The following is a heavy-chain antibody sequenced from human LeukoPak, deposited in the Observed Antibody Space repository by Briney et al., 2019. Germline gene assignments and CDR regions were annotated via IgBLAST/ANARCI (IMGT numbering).Heavy chain of an antibody. Sequence: GGSLRLSCAASGFTFSSYWMSWVRQAPGKGLEWVANIKQDGSEKYYVDSVKGRFTISRDNAKNSLYLQMNSLRAEDTAVYYSARDVLLLFGELSAFDIWGQGTMVTVSS. CDR2: IKQDGSEK. CDR3: ARDVLLLFGELSAFDI. CDR1: GFTFSSYW. V-gene: IGHV3-7*01. J-gene: IGHJ3*02. D-gene: IGHD3-10*01.